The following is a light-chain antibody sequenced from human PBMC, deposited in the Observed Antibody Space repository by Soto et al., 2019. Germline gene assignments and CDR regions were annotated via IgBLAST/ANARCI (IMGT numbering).Light chain of an antibody. J-gene: IGLJ1*01. Sequence: QSALTQPRSVSGSPGQSVTISCTGTSSDVGTYNSVSWYQHHPGKAPRFIIYDATRRPSGVPDRFSGSKSGNTASLTISRLQAEDEADYYCCSYAGNYIYVFGTGTKVTVL. CDR1: SSDVGTYNS. CDR2: DAT. CDR3: CSYAGNYIYV. V-gene: IGLV2-11*01.